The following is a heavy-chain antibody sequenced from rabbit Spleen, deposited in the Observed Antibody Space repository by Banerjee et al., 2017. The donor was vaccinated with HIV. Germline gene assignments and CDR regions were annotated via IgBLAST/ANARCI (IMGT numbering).Heavy chain of an antibody. CDR2: ISASGDN. J-gene: IGHJ2*01. V-gene: IGHV1S69*01. CDR1: GFTISNYW. CDR3: ARDRGYAFDP. Sequence: EESGGRLVQPGGSLTLSCKAYGFTISNYWMNWVRQAPGKGLEWIGIISASGDNYAANWAKGRFIVTKTATTVDLKITSPTIEDTATYFCARDRGYAFDPWGPGTLVTVS. D-gene: IGHD3-1*01.